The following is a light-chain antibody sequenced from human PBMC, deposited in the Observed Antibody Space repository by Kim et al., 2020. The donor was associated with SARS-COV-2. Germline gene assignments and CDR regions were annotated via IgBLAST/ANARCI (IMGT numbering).Light chain of an antibody. Sequence: DIQMTQSPSSLSASAGDRVTITCRASRGISDSLAWYQQKPGKAPNLLLYHASRLESGVPFRFSGRGSGTDYTLTISSLQPEDFATYYCQQYYSTPWTFGQGTKVEIK. CDR2: HAS. CDR1: RGISDS. J-gene: IGKJ1*01. V-gene: IGKV1-NL1*01. CDR3: QQYYSTPWT.